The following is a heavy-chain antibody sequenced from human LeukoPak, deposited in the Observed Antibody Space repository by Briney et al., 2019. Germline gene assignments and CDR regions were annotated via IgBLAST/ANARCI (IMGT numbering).Heavy chain of an antibody. CDR2: ISWNSGNI. J-gene: IGHJ3*02. Sequence: PGRSLRLSCAASGFTFDDYAMHWVRQAPGKGLEWVSGISWNSGNIGYANSVKGRFTISRDNAKNSLYLQMNSLRAEDTAVYYCASCTVTTPMEAFDIWGQGTMVTVSS. CDR1: GFTFDDYA. D-gene: IGHD4-17*01. V-gene: IGHV3-9*01. CDR3: ASCTVTTPMEAFDI.